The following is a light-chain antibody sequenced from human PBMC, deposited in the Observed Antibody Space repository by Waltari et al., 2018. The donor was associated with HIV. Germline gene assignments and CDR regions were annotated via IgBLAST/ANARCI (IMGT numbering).Light chain of an antibody. CDR2: SDS. Sequence: SYELTQPLSVSVALGQTARITCGGNNIGSKTVHWYQQMPGQAPVLVISSDSNRPSGIPERFSGSNSGNTATLTISRAQGGDEADYYCQVWDSSTHVVFGGGTKLTVL. J-gene: IGLJ2*01. V-gene: IGLV3-9*01. CDR3: QVWDSSTHVV. CDR1: NIGSKT.